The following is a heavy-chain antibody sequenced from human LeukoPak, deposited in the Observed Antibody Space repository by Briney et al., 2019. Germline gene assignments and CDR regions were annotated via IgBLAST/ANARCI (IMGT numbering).Heavy chain of an antibody. Sequence: GSLRLSCAASGFTFSSYAMSWVRQAPGKGLEWVSAISGSGGSTYYADSVKGRFTVSRDNSRNTLYLQMNRLRAEDTAVYYCARGCAGGGSCYILDYWGQGTLVTVSA. V-gene: IGHV3-23*01. D-gene: IGHD2-15*01. CDR3: ARGCAGGGSCYILDY. CDR1: GFTFSSYA. J-gene: IGHJ4*02. CDR2: ISGSGGST.